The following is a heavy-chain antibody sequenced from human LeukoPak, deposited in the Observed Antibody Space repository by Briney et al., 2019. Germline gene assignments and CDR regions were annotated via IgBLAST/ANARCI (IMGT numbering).Heavy chain of an antibody. Sequence: GGSLRLSCTASGFTFGDYAMSWVRQAPGKGLEWVGFIRSKAYGGTTEYAASVKGRFTISRDDSKSIAYLQMNSLKTEDTAVYYCTRPPYCSGGSCYSGWYFDLWGRGTLVTVSS. CDR1: GFTFGDYA. V-gene: IGHV3-49*04. D-gene: IGHD2-15*01. CDR3: TRPPYCSGGSCYSGWYFDL. J-gene: IGHJ2*01. CDR2: IRSKAYGGTT.